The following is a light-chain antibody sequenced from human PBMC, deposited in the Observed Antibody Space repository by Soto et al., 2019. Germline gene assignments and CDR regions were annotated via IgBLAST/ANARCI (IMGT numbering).Light chain of an antibody. CDR2: DVN. J-gene: IGLJ2*01. V-gene: IGLV2-11*01. Sequence: QSALTQPRSVSGFPGPSVTISCTGASVDIGGYNYVSWYQHHPGKDPKLIIFDVNKRPSGVPDRFSGYKSGNTASLTISGLQPEYEADYYCCSYAGSSLVFGGGTKVTVL. CDR3: CSYAGSSLV. CDR1: SVDIGGYNY.